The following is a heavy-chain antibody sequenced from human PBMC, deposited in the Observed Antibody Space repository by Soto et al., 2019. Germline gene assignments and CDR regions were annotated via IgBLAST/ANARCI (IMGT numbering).Heavy chain of an antibody. Sequence: ASVKVSCKASGYTFTIYYMHWVLQAPGQGLEWMGIINPSGGSTSYAQKFQGRVTITRDTSASTAYMELSSLRSEDTAVYYCARSAPPIDYWGQGSLVTVS. V-gene: IGHV1-46*01. CDR3: ARSAPPIDY. J-gene: IGHJ4*02. CDR1: GYTFTIYY. CDR2: INPSGGST.